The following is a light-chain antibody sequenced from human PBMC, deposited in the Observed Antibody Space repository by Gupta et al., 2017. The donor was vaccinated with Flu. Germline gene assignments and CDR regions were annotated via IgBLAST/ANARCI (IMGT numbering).Light chain of an antibody. J-gene: IGLJ1*01. CDR1: SSDVGSYNF. Sequence: SITISCTGTSSDVGSYNFVSWYQQHPGKAPKLIIYEVTKRPAGVSNRFSGSKSGNTASLRISGLQAEDEAYYYCCSYAGSYTYVFGTGTKVTVL. CDR2: EVT. CDR3: CSYAGSYTYV. V-gene: IGLV2-23*02.